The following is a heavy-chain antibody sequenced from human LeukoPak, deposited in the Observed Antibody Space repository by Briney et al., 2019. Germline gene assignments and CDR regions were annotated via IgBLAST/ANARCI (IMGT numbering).Heavy chain of an antibody. CDR2: IYYSGST. CDR1: GGSISSGDYY. D-gene: IGHD5-18*01. Sequence: SQTLSLTCTVSGGSISSGDYYWSWIRQPPGKGLEWIGYIYYSGSTYYNPSLKSRVTISVDTSKNQFSLKLSSVTAADTAVYYCARGPDLHVDTHPWGQGTLVTVSS. V-gene: IGHV4-30-4*08. J-gene: IGHJ5*02. CDR3: ARGPDLHVDTHP.